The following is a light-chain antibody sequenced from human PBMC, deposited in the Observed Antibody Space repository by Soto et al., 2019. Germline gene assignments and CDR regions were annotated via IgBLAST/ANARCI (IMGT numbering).Light chain of an antibody. CDR2: DAS. J-gene: IGKJ1*01. CDR1: QSISTW. CDR3: KQYKDYSWT. V-gene: IGKV1-5*01. Sequence: DIQMTQSPSTLSASVGYRFTITCRASQSISTWLAWYQQKPGKAPKVLISDASSLESGVPSRFGGSGSGTEFTLTISSLQPDDFATYYCKQYKDYSWTFGQGTKVDIK.